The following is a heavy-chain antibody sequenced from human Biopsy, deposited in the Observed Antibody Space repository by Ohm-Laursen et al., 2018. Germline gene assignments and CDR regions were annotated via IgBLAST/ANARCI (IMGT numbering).Heavy chain of an antibody. D-gene: IGHD1-26*01. CDR3: ARVEAGTYDALDI. CDR1: GGSMTDYE. J-gene: IGHJ3*02. V-gene: IGHV4-59*07. Sequence: SDTLSLTCCVSGGSMTDYEWSWIRLAPGKGLEWIGYIYYSGGTKYNPSLASRVTFSVDMSKSQFSLKLYSVTAADTAVYYCARVEAGTYDALDIWGQGALVAVSA. CDR2: IYYSGGT.